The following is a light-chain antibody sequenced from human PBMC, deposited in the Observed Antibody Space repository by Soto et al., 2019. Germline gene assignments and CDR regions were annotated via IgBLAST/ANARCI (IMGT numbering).Light chain of an antibody. J-gene: IGKJ5*01. Sequence: DIQMTQSPSTLSVSVGDRVTITCRASQSISSWLAWYQQKPGKAPKLLIYPASTLQTGVPSRFSGSGSGTEFTLTISSLQPEDFATYHCQQVNDYPITFGQGTRLEIK. CDR1: QSISSW. CDR3: QQVNDYPIT. CDR2: PAS. V-gene: IGKV1-5*01.